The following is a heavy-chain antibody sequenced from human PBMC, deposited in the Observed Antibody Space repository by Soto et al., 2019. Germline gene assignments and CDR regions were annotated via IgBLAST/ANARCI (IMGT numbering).Heavy chain of an antibody. CDR3: ARGTRVGATSCWFDP. D-gene: IGHD1-26*01. Sequence: SETLSLTCTVSGGSISSSSYYWGWIRQPPGKGLEWIGSIYYSGSTYYNPSLKSRVTISVDTSKNQFSLKLSSVTAADTAVYYCARGTRVGATSCWFDPWGQGTLVTVSS. V-gene: IGHV4-39*01. CDR2: IYYSGST. CDR1: GGSISSSSYY. J-gene: IGHJ5*02.